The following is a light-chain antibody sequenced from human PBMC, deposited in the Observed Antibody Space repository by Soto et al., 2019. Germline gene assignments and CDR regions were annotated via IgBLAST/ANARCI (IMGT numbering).Light chain of an antibody. CDR3: QHFGTTPWT. Sequence: DIVLTQSPGTPSVSPGERATLSCRASQSFSSNSLAWYQQKPGQAPRLLIYGTSSRATGVPDRFSGSGSGTDFTLTINSLEPEDFVVYYCQHFGTTPWTFGQGTKVEIK. CDR1: QSFSSNS. V-gene: IGKV3-20*01. J-gene: IGKJ1*01. CDR2: GTS.